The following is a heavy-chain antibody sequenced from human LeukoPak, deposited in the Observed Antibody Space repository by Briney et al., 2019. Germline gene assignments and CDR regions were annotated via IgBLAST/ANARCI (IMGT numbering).Heavy chain of an antibody. CDR1: GGSISSGGYS. D-gene: IGHD2-2*01. J-gene: IGHJ3*02. V-gene: IGHV4-30-2*01. CDR3: ARAGYCSSTSCPNDAFDI. Sequence: SQTLSLTCAVSGGSISSGGYSWSWIRQPPGKGLEWIGYIYHSGSTNYNPSLKSRVTISVDTSKNQFSLKLSSVTAADTAVYYCARAGYCSSTSCPNDAFDIWGQGTMVTVSS. CDR2: IYHSGST.